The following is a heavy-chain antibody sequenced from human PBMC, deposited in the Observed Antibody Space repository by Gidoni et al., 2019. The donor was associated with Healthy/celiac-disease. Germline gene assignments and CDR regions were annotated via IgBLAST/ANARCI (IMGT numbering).Heavy chain of an antibody. V-gene: IGHV1-69*01. D-gene: IGHD3-10*01. Sequence: QVQLVQSGAEVKKPGSSVKVSCKASGGTFSSYAISWVRQAPGQGLEWMGGVIPIFGTANYAQKFQGRVTITADESTSTAYMELSSLRSEDTAVYYCASGGLPYGSVPYGMDVWGKGTTVTVSS. J-gene: IGHJ6*04. CDR1: GGTFSSYA. CDR3: ASGGLPYGSVPYGMDV. CDR2: VIPIFGTA.